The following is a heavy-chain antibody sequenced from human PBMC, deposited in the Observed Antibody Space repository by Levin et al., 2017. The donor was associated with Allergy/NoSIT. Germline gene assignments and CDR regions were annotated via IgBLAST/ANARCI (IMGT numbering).Heavy chain of an antibody. CDR2: TYSSGYT. Sequence: SETLSLTCTVSGGSINNYYWSWIRQPPGTGLEWIGYTYSSGYTNYNPSLKSRVTISVDTSKNQFPLKLSSVTAADTAVYYCARQMPEEVISGMDVWGQGTTVTVSS. D-gene: IGHD3-10*01. CDR1: GGSINNYY. J-gene: IGHJ6*02. CDR3: ARQMPEEVISGMDV. V-gene: IGHV4-59*08.